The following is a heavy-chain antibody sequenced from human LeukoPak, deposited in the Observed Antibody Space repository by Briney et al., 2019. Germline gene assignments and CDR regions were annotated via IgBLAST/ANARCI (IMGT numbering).Heavy chain of an antibody. CDR1: GYSISSASY. V-gene: IGHV4-38-2*01. D-gene: IGHD3-3*01. CDR3: ARPISSQGYFGVVID. Sequence: TETLSLSCAVSGYSISSASYWGWIRQPPGKGLEWIGNIYHSGSPYYNPSLKSRVTISVDTSKNQFSLKLSSVTAADTAVYYCARPISSQGYFGVVIDWGQGTLVTVSS. CDR2: IYHSGSP. J-gene: IGHJ4*02.